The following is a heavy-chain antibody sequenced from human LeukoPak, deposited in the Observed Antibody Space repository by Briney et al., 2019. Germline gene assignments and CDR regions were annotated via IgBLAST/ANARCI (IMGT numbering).Heavy chain of an antibody. CDR1: GGSLSSSSYY. CDR3: ARHRGDSGSYFASYYFDY. J-gene: IGHJ4*02. D-gene: IGHD1-26*01. Sequence: SETLSLTCTVSGGSLSSSSYYWGWIRQPPGKGLEWIGTIYYSGSTDYNPSLKSRVTISVDTSKNQFSLKLSSVTAADTAVYYCARHRGDSGSYFASYYFDYWGQGTLVTVSS. V-gene: IGHV4-39*01. CDR2: IYYSGST.